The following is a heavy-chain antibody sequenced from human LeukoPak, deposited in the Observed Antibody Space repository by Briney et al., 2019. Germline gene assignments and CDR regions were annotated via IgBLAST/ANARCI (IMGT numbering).Heavy chain of an antibody. Sequence: SETLSLTCTVSGGSISSYYWSWIRQPPGKGLEWIGYIYYSGSTNYNPSLKSRITISGDTSKNQFSLKLSSVTAADTAVYYCARGYCSSTSCYRWFDPWGQGTLVTVSS. CDR1: GGSISSYY. CDR2: IYYSGST. J-gene: IGHJ5*02. CDR3: ARGYCSSTSCYRWFDP. D-gene: IGHD2-2*01. V-gene: IGHV4-59*01.